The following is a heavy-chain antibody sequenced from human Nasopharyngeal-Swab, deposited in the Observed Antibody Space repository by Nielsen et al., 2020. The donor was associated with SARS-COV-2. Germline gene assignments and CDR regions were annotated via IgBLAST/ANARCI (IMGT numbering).Heavy chain of an antibody. CDR1: GFTFSSYS. J-gene: IGHJ5*02. Sequence: GESLKISCAASGFTFSSYSMNWVRQAPGQGLEWVSSISSSSSYIYYADSVKGRFTISRDNAKNSLYLQMNSLRAEDTAVYYCARDLIVVVPAAMDVHWFDPWGQGTLVTVSS. CDR3: ARDLIVVVPAAMDVHWFDP. D-gene: IGHD2-2*01. CDR2: ISSSSSYI. V-gene: IGHV3-21*01.